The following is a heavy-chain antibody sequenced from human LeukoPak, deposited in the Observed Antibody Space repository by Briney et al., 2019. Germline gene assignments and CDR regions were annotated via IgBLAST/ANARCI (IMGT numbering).Heavy chain of an antibody. Sequence: GGSLRLSCVASGFVVSNSYMSWVRQAPGKGLEWVSVIYSDGTTYYADTVKGRFTISRDNSKKTVYLRMNSLRVEDTAVYYCARESLAARRSFDPWGQGTLVTVSS. D-gene: IGHD6-6*01. CDR3: ARESLAARRSFDP. CDR2: IYSDGTT. CDR1: GFVVSNSY. V-gene: IGHV3-66*01. J-gene: IGHJ5*02.